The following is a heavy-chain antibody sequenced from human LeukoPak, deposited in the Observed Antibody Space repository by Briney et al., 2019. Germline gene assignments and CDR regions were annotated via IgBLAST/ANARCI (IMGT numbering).Heavy chain of an antibody. CDR3: ARYSAVAGTDY. CDR2: IYYSGST. J-gene: IGHJ4*02. CDR1: GGSFSGYY. V-gene: IGHV4-59*01. D-gene: IGHD6-19*01. Sequence: PSETLSLTCAVYGGSFSGYYWSWIRQPPGKGLEWIGYIYYSGSTNYNPSLKSRVTISVDTSKNQFSLKLSSVTAADTAVYYCARYSAVAGTDYWGQGTLVTVSS.